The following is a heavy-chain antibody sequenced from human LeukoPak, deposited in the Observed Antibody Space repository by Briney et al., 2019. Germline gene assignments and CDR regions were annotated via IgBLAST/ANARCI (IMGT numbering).Heavy chain of an antibody. CDR3: AKDRDDYVWGSYSGAFDI. J-gene: IGHJ3*02. V-gene: IGHV3-23*01. CDR2: ISGSGGST. CDR1: GFTFSSYA. D-gene: IGHD3-16*01. Sequence: GGSLRLSCAASGFTFSSYAMSWVRQAPGKGLEWVSLISGSGGSTYYADSVKGRFTISRDNSKNTLYLQMNSLRAEDTAVFYCAKDRDDYVWGSYSGAFDIWGQGTMVTVSS.